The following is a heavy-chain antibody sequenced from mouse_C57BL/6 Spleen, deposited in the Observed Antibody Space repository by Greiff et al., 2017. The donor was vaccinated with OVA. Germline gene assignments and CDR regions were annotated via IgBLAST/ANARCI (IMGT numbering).Heavy chain of an antibody. CDR3: ARRGDNDGSGYFDV. V-gene: IGHV1-18*01. CDR1: GYTFTDYN. D-gene: IGHD1-1*01. Sequence: DVQLQESGPELVKPGASVKIPCKASGYTFTDYNMDWVKQSHGKSLEWIGDINPNNGGTIYNQKFKGTATLTVDTSSSTAYMELRSLTSEDTAVFYYARRGDNDGSGYFDVWGTGTTVTVSA. CDR2: INPNNGGT. J-gene: IGHJ1*03.